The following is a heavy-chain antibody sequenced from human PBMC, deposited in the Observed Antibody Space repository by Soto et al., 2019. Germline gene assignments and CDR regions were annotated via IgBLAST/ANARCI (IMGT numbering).Heavy chain of an antibody. CDR3: ARSSDSSLQYIYYFDY. J-gene: IGHJ4*02. Sequence: SCPTLVNPTETLMLTCSVSDFSLNNARMGVSWIRQSPGKALEWLAHVFSNDEKSYSTSLRSRLTVSKDSSRGQVVLTVTNMDPADTATYFCARSSDSSLQYIYYFDYWGPGIPVTVSS. CDR1: DFSLNNARMG. D-gene: IGHD6-19*01. CDR2: VFSNDEK. V-gene: IGHV2-26*01.